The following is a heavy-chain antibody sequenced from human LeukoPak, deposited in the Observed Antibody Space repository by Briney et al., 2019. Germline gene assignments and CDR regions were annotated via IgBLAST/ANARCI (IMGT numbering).Heavy chain of an antibody. J-gene: IGHJ2*01. CDR3: ARMATVVTPTPSNRYFDL. V-gene: IGHV1-3*03. CDR2: ITTGRGET. CDR1: GYTFTDYA. D-gene: IGHD4-23*01. Sequence: ASVKVSCKASGYTFTDYALHWVRQAPGQSLEWMGWITTGRGETRYSQEFQRRITFTRDTSASTVYMDLSDLRSEDTAVYYCARMATVVTPTPSNRYFDLWGRGSLVTVSS.